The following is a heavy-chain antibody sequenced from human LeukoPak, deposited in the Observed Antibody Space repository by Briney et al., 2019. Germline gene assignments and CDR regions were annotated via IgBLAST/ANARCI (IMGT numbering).Heavy chain of an antibody. CDR1: GGTFSSYA. J-gene: IGHJ6*02. CDR2: IIPIFGTA. Sequence: SVTVSCTASGGTFSSYAISWVRQAPGQGLEWMGGIIPIFGTANYAQKFQGRVTITADESTSTAYMELSSLRSEDTAVYYCARGSHDYDFRSGYYEVVGYYYGMDVWGQGTTVTVSS. D-gene: IGHD3-3*01. CDR3: ARGSHDYDFRSGYYEVVGYYYGMDV. V-gene: IGHV1-69*13.